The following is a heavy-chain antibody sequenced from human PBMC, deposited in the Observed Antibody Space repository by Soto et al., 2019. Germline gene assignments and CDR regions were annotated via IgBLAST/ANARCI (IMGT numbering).Heavy chain of an antibody. J-gene: IGHJ6*02. Sequence: QVPLVESGGGVVQPGRSLRLSCAAYGFTFSSYAMHWVRQAPGKGLEWVAVISYDGSNKYYADSLKGRFTISRDNSKNTLYQQMNSRRAEDTAVYYCAGVPIVATKESYYHYCNGMDVWGQGTTVTVSS. D-gene: IGHD5-12*01. CDR1: GFTFSSYA. CDR3: AGVPIVATKESYYHYCNGMDV. V-gene: IGHV3-30-3*01. CDR2: ISYDGSNK.